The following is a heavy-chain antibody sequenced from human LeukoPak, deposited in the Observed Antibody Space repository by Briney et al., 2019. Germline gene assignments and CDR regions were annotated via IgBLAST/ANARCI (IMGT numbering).Heavy chain of an antibody. V-gene: IGHV4-38-2*02. CDR2: IYHSGST. J-gene: IGHJ4*02. Sequence: SETLSLTCTVSGYSISSGYYWGWIRQPPGKGLEWIGSIYHSGSTYYNPSLKSRVTISVDTSKSQFSLKLSSVTAADTAVYYCATLGYSYGTDYWGQGTLVTVSS. CDR3: ATLGYSYGTDY. D-gene: IGHD5-18*01. CDR1: GYSISSGYY.